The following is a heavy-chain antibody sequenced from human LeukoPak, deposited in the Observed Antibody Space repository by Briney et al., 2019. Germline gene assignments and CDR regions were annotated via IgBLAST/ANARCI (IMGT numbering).Heavy chain of an antibody. CDR2: IYRDGSS. CDR3: ARSFYDILIGYYQYFDY. CDR1: GFTFRNYV. J-gene: IGHJ4*02. D-gene: IGHD3-9*01. Sequence: PGGSLRLSCAASGFTFRNYVMTWVRQALGKGLEWVSVIYRDGSSYYAESVKGRFTISRDNSKNTLYIQMNSLRAEDTAVYYCARSFYDILIGYYQYFDYWGQGTLVTVSS. V-gene: IGHV3-66*01.